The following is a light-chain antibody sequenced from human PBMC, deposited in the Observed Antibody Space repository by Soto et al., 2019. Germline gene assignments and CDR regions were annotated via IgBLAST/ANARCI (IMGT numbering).Light chain of an antibody. CDR3: CSYTNSITRV. J-gene: IGLJ1*01. V-gene: IGLV2-14*03. CDR1: SSDVGGYNY. CDR2: DVF. Sequence: QSALTQPASVSGSPGQSITISCTGTSSDVGGYNYVSWYQQHPGKVPRLIIYDVFNRPSGVSARFSGAKSGNTASLTISGLQAEDEADYYCCSYTNSITRVFGTGTKVTVL.